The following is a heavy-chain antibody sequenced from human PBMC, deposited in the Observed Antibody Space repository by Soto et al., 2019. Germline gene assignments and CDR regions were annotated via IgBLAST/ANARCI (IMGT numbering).Heavy chain of an antibody. Sequence: SETLSLTCTVSGGSISSSYWSWIRQPPGKGLEWIGYIYYSGSTNYNPSLKSRVTISVDTSKNQFSLKLSSVTAADTAVYYCARLGPAYDFWSGYITSNWFDPWGQGTLVTVSS. J-gene: IGHJ5*02. V-gene: IGHV4-59*01. CDR2: IYYSGST. CDR1: GGSISSSY. CDR3: ARLGPAYDFWSGYITSNWFDP. D-gene: IGHD3-3*01.